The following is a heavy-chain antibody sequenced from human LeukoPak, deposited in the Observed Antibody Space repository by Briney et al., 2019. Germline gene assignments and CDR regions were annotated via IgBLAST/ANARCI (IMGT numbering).Heavy chain of an antibody. V-gene: IGHV1-46*01. CDR3: AKNIQRGYSGTLDY. CDR2: INPSGGST. Sequence: ASVKVSCKASGYTFTSYYMHWVRQAPGQGPEWMGIINPSGGSTSYAQKFQGRVTMTRDMSTSTVYMELSSLRSEDTAVYYYAKNIQRGYSGTLDYWGQGTLVTVSS. D-gene: IGHD5-12*01. J-gene: IGHJ4*02. CDR1: GYTFTSYY.